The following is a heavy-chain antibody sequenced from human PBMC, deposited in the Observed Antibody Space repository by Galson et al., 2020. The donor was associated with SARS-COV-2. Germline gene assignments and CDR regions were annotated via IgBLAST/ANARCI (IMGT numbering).Heavy chain of an antibody. CDR2: ISWNSGSI. V-gene: IGHV3-9*01. CDR1: GFTFDDYA. J-gene: IGHJ6*02. CDR3: AKEAGIAAAASDGMDV. Sequence: SLKISCAASGFTFDDYAMHWVRQAPGKGLEWVSGISWNSGSIGYADSVKGRFTISRDNAKNSLYLQMNSLRAEDTALYYCAKEAGIAAAASDGMDVWGQGTTVTVSS. D-gene: IGHD6-13*01.